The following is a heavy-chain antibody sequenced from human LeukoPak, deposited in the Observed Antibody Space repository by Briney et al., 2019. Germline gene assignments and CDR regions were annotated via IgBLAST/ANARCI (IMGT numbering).Heavy chain of an antibody. CDR2: IIPILGIA. J-gene: IGHJ4*02. CDR3: ARDGGVGYLDY. V-gene: IGHV1-69*04. CDR1: GGTFSSYD. Sequence: ASVNVSCKASGGTFSSYDISWVRQAPGQGLEWMGRIIPILGIANYAQRFQGRVTITADKSTSTVYTELSSLRSEDTAVYYCARDGGVGYLDYWGQGTLVTVSS. D-gene: IGHD2-15*01.